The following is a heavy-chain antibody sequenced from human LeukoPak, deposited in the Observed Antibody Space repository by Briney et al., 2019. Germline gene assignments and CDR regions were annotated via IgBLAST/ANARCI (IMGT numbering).Heavy chain of an antibody. D-gene: IGHD2-2*01. Sequence: GESLEISCKGSGYSFTSYWIGWVRQLPGKGLEWMGIIYPGDSDTRYSPSFQGQVTISADKSISTAYLQWSSLKASDTAMYYCARRGYCSSTSCPAGWFVPWGQGTLVTASS. CDR3: ARRGYCSSTSCPAGWFVP. V-gene: IGHV5-51*01. J-gene: IGHJ5*02. CDR2: IYPGDSDT. CDR1: GYSFTSYW.